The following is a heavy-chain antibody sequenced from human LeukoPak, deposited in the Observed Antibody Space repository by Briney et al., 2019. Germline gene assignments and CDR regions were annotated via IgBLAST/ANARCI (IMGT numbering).Heavy chain of an antibody. CDR3: AKDYYYDFWSGYYMG. CDR2: ISGSGGST. Sequence: PGGSLRLSCAASGFTFSSYAMSWVRQAPGKGLEWVSAISGSGGSTYYADSVKGRFTISRDNSKNTLYLQMNSLRAEDTAVYYCAKDYYYDFWSGYYMGWGQGTLVTVSS. CDR1: GFTFSSYA. J-gene: IGHJ4*02. V-gene: IGHV3-23*01. D-gene: IGHD3-3*01.